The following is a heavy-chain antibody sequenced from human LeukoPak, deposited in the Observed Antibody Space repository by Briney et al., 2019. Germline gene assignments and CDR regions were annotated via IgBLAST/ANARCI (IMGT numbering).Heavy chain of an antibody. Sequence: GSLRLSCAASGFTFSSYWMHWVRQAPGKGLVWVSRINNDGSSTSYADSVKGRFTISRDDAKNTLYLQMNSLRAEDTAVYYCARGGPQNGWYGEYFQHWGQGTLVTVSS. CDR2: INNDGSST. V-gene: IGHV3-74*01. J-gene: IGHJ1*01. CDR3: ARGGPQNGWYGEYFQH. D-gene: IGHD6-19*01. CDR1: GFTFSSYW.